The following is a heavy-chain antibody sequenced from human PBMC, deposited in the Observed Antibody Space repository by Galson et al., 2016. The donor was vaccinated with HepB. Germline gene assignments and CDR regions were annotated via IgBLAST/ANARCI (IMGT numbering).Heavy chain of an antibody. Sequence: SLRLSCAASGFTFNTYAMHWVRQAPGKGLEWLAVILYDGSNQYYADSVKGRFTVSRDNSKNTLYLQMNSLRPEDTAIYFCAREDTPMVVWLYAMDVWGQGTTVTVSS. J-gene: IGHJ6*02. D-gene: IGHD5-18*01. CDR2: ILYDGSNQ. CDR3: AREDTPMVVWLYAMDV. CDR1: GFTFNTYA. V-gene: IGHV3-30*04.